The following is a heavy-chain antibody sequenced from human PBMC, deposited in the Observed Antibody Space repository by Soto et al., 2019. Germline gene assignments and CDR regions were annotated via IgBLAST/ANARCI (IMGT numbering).Heavy chain of an antibody. Sequence: ASVKVSCKTSGYTFTAYGPAWLRQAPGQRPEWMGWVSTNNADTNYAQKFQGRVTMTTETSTRTTYMELRSLRSDDTAVYYCARELNTDPSAYYSFAYWGQGTLVTVSS. CDR2: VSTNNADT. D-gene: IGHD3-22*01. CDR1: GYTFTAYG. J-gene: IGHJ4*02. V-gene: IGHV1-18*01. CDR3: ARELNTDPSAYYSFAY.